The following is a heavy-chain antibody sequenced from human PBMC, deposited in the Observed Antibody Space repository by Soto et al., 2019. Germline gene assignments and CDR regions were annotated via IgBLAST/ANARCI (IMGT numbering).Heavy chain of an antibody. CDR1: GGSIRSYY. D-gene: IGHD3-10*01. V-gene: IGHV4-59*08. CDR2: IYYSGST. Sequence: SETLSLTCTVSGGSIRSYYWSWIRQPPGKGLEWIGYIYYSGSTNYNPSLKSRVTISVDTSKNQFSLKLSSVTAADTAVYYCARHQVRGVIIKRYYFHYWGQGTLVTVSS. CDR3: ARHQVRGVIIKRYYFHY. J-gene: IGHJ4*02.